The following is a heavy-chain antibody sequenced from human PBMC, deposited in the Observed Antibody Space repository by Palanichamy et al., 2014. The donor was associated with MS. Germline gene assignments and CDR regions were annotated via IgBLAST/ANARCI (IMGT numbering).Heavy chain of an antibody. V-gene: IGHV4-59*01. D-gene: IGHD3-22*01. CDR1: GGSIRSYY. J-gene: IGHJ4*02. CDR2: MFYSGST. Sequence: QVQLQESGAGLVKPSETLSLTCTVSGGSIRSYYWSWIRQPPGKGLEWIGYMFYSGSTSYNLSLKSRVSILIDTSKNQISLELRSVTAADTAVYYCAASQYYYQSSGYIDYWGQGTLVTVSS. CDR3: AASQYYYQSSGYIDY.